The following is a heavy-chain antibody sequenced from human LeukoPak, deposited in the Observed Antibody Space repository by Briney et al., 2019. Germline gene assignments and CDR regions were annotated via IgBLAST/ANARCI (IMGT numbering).Heavy chain of an antibody. Sequence: GESLQISCKGSGYSFTSYWIGWVRQMPGKGLEWMGIIYPGDSDTRYSPSFQGQVTISADKSISTAYIQWSSLQASDTAIYYCARLNKATKAGYNWGFDNWGQGTLVSASS. V-gene: IGHV5-51*01. J-gene: IGHJ4*02. CDR1: GYSFTSYW. CDR3: ARLNKATKAGYNWGFDN. D-gene: IGHD5-24*01. CDR2: IYPGDSDT.